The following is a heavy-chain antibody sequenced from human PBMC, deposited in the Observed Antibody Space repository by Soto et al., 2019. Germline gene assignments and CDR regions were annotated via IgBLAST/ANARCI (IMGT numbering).Heavy chain of an antibody. CDR2: IYATGTT. V-gene: IGHV4-4*07. Sequence: SETLSLTCTVSGASISGFYWSWIRKSAGKGLEWIGRIYATGTTDYNPSLKSRVMMSVDTSKKQFSLKLRSVTAADTAVYYCVRDGTKTLRDWFDPWGQGISATVSS. D-gene: IGHD1-1*01. J-gene: IGHJ5*02. CDR3: VRDGTKTLRDWFDP. CDR1: GASISGFY.